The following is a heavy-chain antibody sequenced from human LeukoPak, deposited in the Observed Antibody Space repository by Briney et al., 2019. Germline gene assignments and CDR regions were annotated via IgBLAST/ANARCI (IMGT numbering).Heavy chain of an antibody. CDR2: INPNSGGT. V-gene: IGHV1-2*02. CDR1: GYTFTGYY. CDR3: ARDLPPLYSYDSSGYYYPFDY. D-gene: IGHD3-22*01. Sequence: ASVKVPCKASGYTFTGYYMHWVRQAPGQGLEWMGWINPNSGGTNYAQKFQGRVTMTRDTSISTAYMELSRMRSDDTAVYYCARDLPPLYSYDSSGYYYPFDYWGQGTLVTVSS. J-gene: IGHJ4*02.